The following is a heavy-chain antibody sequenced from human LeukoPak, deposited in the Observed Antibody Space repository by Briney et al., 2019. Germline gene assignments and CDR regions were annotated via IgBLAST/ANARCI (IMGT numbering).Heavy chain of an antibody. CDR3: ARSPSGGYSSGWYYFDY. CDR2: ISYDGSNK. V-gene: IGHV3-30-3*01. Sequence: GGSLRLSCAASGFTFSSYAMHWVRQAPGKGPEWVAVISYDGSNKYYADSVKGRFTISRDNSKNTLYLQMNSLRAEDTAVYYCARSPSGGYSSGWYYFDYWGQGTLVTVSS. CDR1: GFTFSSYA. D-gene: IGHD6-19*01. J-gene: IGHJ4*02.